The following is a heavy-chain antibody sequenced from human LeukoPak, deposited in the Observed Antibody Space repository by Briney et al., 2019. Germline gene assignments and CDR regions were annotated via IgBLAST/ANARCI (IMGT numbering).Heavy chain of an antibody. Sequence: SETLSLTCTVTGGSISSYYWSWIRQSPGKGLEWIGWSYHRGSTSYNPSLKSRVAISVDTSKNQFSLKLTSVTAADTAVYYCARDRELGYWGQGTLVIVSS. CDR3: ARDRELGY. CDR2: SYHRGST. CDR1: GGSISSYY. J-gene: IGHJ4*02. V-gene: IGHV4-59*01. D-gene: IGHD1-1*01.